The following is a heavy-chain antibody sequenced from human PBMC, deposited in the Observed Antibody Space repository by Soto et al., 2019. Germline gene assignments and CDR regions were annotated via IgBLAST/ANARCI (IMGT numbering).Heavy chain of an antibody. CDR3: ARVGGVGAPPGADY. CDR1: GGIFSSYA. CDR2: VIPILGQA. J-gene: IGHJ4*02. D-gene: IGHD1-26*01. V-gene: IGHV1-69*13. Sequence: SGKVSCKASGGIFSSYAISWLRQAPGQGLEWMGAVIPILGQAYYAQNFQDRVTITADESTRTAYMDLISLRSDDTAVYFCARVGGVGAPPGADYWGQGTLVTVSS.